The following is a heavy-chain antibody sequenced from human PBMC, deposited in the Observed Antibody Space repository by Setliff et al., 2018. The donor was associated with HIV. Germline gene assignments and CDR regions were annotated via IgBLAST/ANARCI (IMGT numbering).Heavy chain of an antibody. V-gene: IGHV4-61*09. D-gene: IGHD3-22*01. Sequence: SETLSLTCTVSGGSISSGSNYWSWIRQPAGKGLEWIGHIYTSGSTNYNPSLKSRVTISVDTSKNQFYLKLSSVTAADTAVYYCARILLYDSSPYFVNAFDIWGQGTVVTVSS. CDR3: ARILLYDSSPYFVNAFDI. J-gene: IGHJ3*02. CDR1: GGSISSGSNY. CDR2: IYTSGST.